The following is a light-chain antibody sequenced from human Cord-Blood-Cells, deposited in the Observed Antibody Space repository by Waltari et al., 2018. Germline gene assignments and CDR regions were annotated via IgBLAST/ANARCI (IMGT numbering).Light chain of an antibody. CDR1: SSDVGRYNL. J-gene: IGLJ2*01. CDR3: CSYAGSSTFGVV. Sequence: QSALTQPASVSGSPGQSITISCTGTSSDVGRYNLVPWYQQHPGKAPKLMIYEGSKRPSGVSNRFSGSKSGNTASLTISGLQAEDEADYYCCSYAGSSTFGVVFGGGTKLTVL. V-gene: IGLV2-23*03. CDR2: EGS.